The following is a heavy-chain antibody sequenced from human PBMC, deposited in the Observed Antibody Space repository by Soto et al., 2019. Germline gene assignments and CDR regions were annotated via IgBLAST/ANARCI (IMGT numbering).Heavy chain of an antibody. V-gene: IGHV3-53*01. J-gene: IGHJ4*02. CDR1: GFTVSSNY. Sequence: EVQLVESGGGLIQPGGSLRLSCAASGFTVSSNYMSWVRQAPGKGLEWVPVIYSDGATYYADSVKGRFIISRDNSKSTLYLQMNSLRAEDTAVYYCAKCYASGSYFFDYWGQGTLVTVSS. CDR3: AKCYASGSYFFDY. D-gene: IGHD3-10*01. CDR2: IYSDGAT.